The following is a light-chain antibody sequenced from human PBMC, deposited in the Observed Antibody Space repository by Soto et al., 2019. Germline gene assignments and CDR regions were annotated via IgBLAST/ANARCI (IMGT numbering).Light chain of an antibody. CDR1: QTINNW. CDR3: QHYNSYPWT. J-gene: IGKJ1*01. CDR2: HAS. V-gene: IGKV1-5*01. Sequence: LQLTQSPSTLSASIGDRVTITCRASQTINNWLAWYQQKPGKAPNLLIYHASNLETGVPSRFSGSAFGTEFTLTISSLQPDDFATYYCQHYNSYPWTFGQGTKWIS.